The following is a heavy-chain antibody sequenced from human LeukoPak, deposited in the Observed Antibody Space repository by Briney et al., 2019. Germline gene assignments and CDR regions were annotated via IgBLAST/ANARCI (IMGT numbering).Heavy chain of an antibody. CDR1: GFTFSSYW. V-gene: IGHV3-7*03. CDR3: ARVDPLHY. Sequence: GGSLRLSCAASGFTFSSYWMSWVRQAPGKGLEWVANIKQDGTEKNYVDSVRGRLTISRDNARNSLYLQMNSLRAEDTAVYYCARVDPLHYWGQGTLVTVSS. CDR2: IKQDGTEK. J-gene: IGHJ4*02. D-gene: IGHD3/OR15-3a*01.